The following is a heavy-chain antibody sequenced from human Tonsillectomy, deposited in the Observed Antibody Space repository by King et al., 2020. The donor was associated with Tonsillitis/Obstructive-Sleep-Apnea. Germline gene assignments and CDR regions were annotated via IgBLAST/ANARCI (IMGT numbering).Heavy chain of an antibody. CDR1: GFTFSSHW. CDR3: ARAANHSFDM. J-gene: IGHJ3*02. CDR2: MNQDGTEK. V-gene: IGHV3-7*04. Sequence: VQLVESGGGLVQPGGSLRLSCAASGFTFSSHWMSWVRQAQGKGLEWVANMNQDGTEKYYVDSVKGRFTNSRDNAKNSLYLQMNSLRAEDTDVYDCARAANHSFDMSGEGTLVTVSP.